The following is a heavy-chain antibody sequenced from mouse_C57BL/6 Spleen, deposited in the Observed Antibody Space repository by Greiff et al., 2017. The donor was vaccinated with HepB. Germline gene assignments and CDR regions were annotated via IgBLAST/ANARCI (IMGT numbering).Heavy chain of an antibody. CDR1: GYAFSSSW. J-gene: IGHJ2*01. D-gene: IGHD2-5*01. V-gene: IGHV1-82*01. CDR2: IYPGDGDT. Sequence: VQLQQSGPELVKPGASVKISCKASGYAFSSSWMNWVKQRPGKGLEWIGRIYPGDGDTNYNGKFKGKATLTADKSSSTAYMQLSSLTSEDSAVYFCARQSYYSKEDFDYWGQGTTLTVSS. CDR3: ARQSYYSKEDFDY.